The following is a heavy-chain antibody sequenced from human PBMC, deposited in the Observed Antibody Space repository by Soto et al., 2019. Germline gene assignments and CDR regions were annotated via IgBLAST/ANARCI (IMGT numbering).Heavy chain of an antibody. CDR3: AIEACSGGNCFYFGPDD. D-gene: IGHD2-15*01. J-gene: IGHJ4*02. V-gene: IGHV3-64*01. CDR2: ISSNGGST. CDR1: GFTFSSYA. Sequence: GSLRLSCAASGFTFSSYAMHWVRQAPGKGLEYVSAISSNGGSTYYANSVKGRFTISRDNSKNTLYLQMGSLRAEDMAVYYWAIEACSGGNCFYFGPDDWVQGTLITVAS.